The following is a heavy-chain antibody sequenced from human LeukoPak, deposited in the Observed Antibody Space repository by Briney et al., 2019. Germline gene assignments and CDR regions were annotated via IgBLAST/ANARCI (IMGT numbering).Heavy chain of an antibody. J-gene: IGHJ6*03. CDR3: ARDPYSGNYGAYYYYYMDV. D-gene: IGHD1-26*01. Sequence: GGSLRLSCAASGFTFMSYWMSWVRQAPGKGLEWVANIKQDGSEKYYVDSVKGRCTISRDNAKNSLYLQMDSLRPEDTAVYYCARDPYSGNYGAYYYYYMDVWGKGTTVTISS. CDR2: IKQDGSEK. CDR1: GFTFMSYW. V-gene: IGHV3-7*01.